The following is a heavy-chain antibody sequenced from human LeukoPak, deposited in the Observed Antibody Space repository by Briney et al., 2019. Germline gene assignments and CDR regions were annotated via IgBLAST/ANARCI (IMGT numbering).Heavy chain of an antibody. CDR3: ASIRVAGTYYYYYMDV. D-gene: IGHD6-19*01. V-gene: IGHV4-34*01. CDR1: GGSFSGYY. CDR2: INHSGST. J-gene: IGHJ6*03. Sequence: SETLSLTCAVYGGSFSGYYWGWIRQPPGKGLEWIGGINHSGSTNYNPSLKSRVTISVDTSKNQFSLKLSSVTAADTAVYYCASIRVAGTYYYYYMDVWGKGTTVTVSS.